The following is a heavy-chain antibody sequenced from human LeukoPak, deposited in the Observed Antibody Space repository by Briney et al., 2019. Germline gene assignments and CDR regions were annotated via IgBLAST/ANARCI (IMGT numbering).Heavy chain of an antibody. V-gene: IGHV1-18*01. J-gene: IGHJ4*02. D-gene: IGHD3-22*01. Sequence: ASVKVSCKASGYTFTSYGISWVRQAPGQGLEWMGWISAYNDNTNYAQKLQGRVTMTTDTSTSTAYMELRSLRSDDTAVYYCARDRGYYYDSSSYYYWGQGTLVTVSS. CDR2: ISAYNDNT. CDR3: ARDRGYYYDSSSYYY. CDR1: GYTFTSYG.